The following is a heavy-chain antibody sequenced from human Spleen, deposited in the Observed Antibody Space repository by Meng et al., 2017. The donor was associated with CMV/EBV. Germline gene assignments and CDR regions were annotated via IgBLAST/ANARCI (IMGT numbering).Heavy chain of an antibody. Sequence: QIQLVQSGPELRRPGASVKVSCKASGYNFDIYGITWVRQAPGQGLEWVGWVSAENGDTDYGQKFQGRVTVTADTFTNTAYMEMRSLRSDDPAMYYCARAGAAVTTNFDFWGQGTLVTVSS. J-gene: IGHJ4*02. D-gene: IGHD4-17*01. CDR3: ARAGAAVTTNFDF. CDR2: VSAENGDT. CDR1: GYNFDIYG. V-gene: IGHV1-18*01.